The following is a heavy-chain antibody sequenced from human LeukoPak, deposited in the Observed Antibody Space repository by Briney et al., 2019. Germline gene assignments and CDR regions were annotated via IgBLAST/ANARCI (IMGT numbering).Heavy chain of an antibody. CDR3: ARMAISGMCLDF. CDR2: ICYNGST. CDR1: GDSISSGDHY. Sequence: PSETLSLTCNVSGDSISSGDHYWTWIRQTPGKESQGVGNICYNGSTYSNPALESRLKVSIDTSKKQFSLTLSSVTAADTAVYYCARMAISGMCLDFWGQGTSVTVSS. J-gene: IGHJ4*02. V-gene: IGHV4-30-4*08. D-gene: IGHD3-10*01.